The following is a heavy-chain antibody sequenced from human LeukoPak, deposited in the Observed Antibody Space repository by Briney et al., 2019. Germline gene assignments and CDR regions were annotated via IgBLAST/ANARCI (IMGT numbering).Heavy chain of an antibody. D-gene: IGHD2-2*01. J-gene: IGHJ4*02. CDR1: GFTFSSYA. Sequence: PGGSLRLSCAASGFTFSSYAMTWVRQAPGKGLEWVSAISGSGANTYYADSVKGRFTISRDNSKNTLYLQMNSLRAEDTAVYYCAKVLTSCFDYWGQGTLVTVSS. V-gene: IGHV3-23*01. CDR2: ISGSGANT. CDR3: AKVLTSCFDY.